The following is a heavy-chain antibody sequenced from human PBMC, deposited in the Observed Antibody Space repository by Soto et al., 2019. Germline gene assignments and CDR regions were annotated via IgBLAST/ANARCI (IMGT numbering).Heavy chain of an antibody. V-gene: IGHV1-2*02. Sequence: GASVKVSRKASQYTFTSYDIYWVRQAPGQGLEWMGWIKPNSGDTDYAQNFQGRVTMTRDTSISTAYMELINLVSDDTAVYYCAIRTTTYLNETKVYPWGQGNLVTVSS. CDR2: IKPNSGDT. D-gene: IGHD1-26*01. J-gene: IGHJ5*02. CDR3: AIRTTTYLNETKVYP. CDR1: QYTFTSYD.